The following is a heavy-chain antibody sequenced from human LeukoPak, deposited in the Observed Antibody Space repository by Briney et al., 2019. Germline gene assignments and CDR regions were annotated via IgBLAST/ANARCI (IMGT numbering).Heavy chain of an antibody. Sequence: SETLSLTCAVSGGSISSSNWWSWVRQPPGKGLEWIGEIYHSGSTNYNPSLKSRVTISVDTSKNQFSLKLSSVTAADTAVYYCATIDSSTWYWDYWGQGTLVTVSS. V-gene: IGHV4-4*02. CDR1: GGSISSSNW. D-gene: IGHD6-13*01. CDR3: ATIDSSTWYWDY. CDR2: IYHSGST. J-gene: IGHJ4*02.